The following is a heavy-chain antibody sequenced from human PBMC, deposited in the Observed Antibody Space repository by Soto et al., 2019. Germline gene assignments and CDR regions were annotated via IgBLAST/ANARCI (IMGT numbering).Heavy chain of an antibody. CDR3: ARARGMATIVGYYYYGMDV. CDR2: IYYSGST. Sequence: AETLSLTCAVAGGSISIYYWSWVRQPPGKGLEWIGYIYYSGSTNYNPSLKSRVTISVDTSKNQFSLKLSSVTAADTAVYYCARARGMATIVGYYYYGMDVWGQGTTVTSP. V-gene: IGHV4-59*01. D-gene: IGHD5-12*01. J-gene: IGHJ6*02. CDR1: GGSISIYY.